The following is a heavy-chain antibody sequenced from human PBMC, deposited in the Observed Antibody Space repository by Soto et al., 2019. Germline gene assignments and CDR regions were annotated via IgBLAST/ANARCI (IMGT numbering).Heavy chain of an antibody. CDR3: ARGGRGYYDFWSGYSFFDY. CDR2: IYYSGST. D-gene: IGHD3-3*01. Sequence: PSETLSLTCTFSVVSISSYYWSCIRQPPGKGLEWVGYIYYSGSTNYNPSLKSRVTISVDTSKNQFSLKLSSVTAADTAVYYCARGGRGYYDFWSGYSFFDYWGQGTLVTVSS. J-gene: IGHJ4*02. V-gene: IGHV4-59*01. CDR1: VVSISSYY.